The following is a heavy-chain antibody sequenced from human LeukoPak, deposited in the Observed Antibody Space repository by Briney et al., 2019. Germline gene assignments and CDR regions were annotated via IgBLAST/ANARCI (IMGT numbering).Heavy chain of an antibody. CDR2: IYYSGST. CDR3: ARDVKSSGYNYYGMDV. CDR1: GXSISSGVDY. J-gene: IGHJ6*02. V-gene: IGHV4-31*02. D-gene: IGHD6-19*01. Sequence: SQTLSLTCTVSGXSISSGVDYWTWIRQHPGRGLEWIGYIYYSGSTYYNPSLKSRVSISVDTSKNQFSLKVSSVTAADTAVYYCARDVKSSGYNYYGMDVWGQGTTVTVSS.